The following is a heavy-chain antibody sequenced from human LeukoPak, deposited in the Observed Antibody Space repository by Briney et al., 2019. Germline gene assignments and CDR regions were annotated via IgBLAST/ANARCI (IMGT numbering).Heavy chain of an antibody. CDR3: ARPSDYADFQH. CDR2: IWTSGRT. J-gene: IGHJ1*01. D-gene: IGHD4-17*01. CDR1: GASISSGNYY. V-gene: IGHV4-61*02. Sequence: SETLSLTCTVSGASISSGNYYWSWIRQPAGKGLEWIGRIWTSGRTEYNPSLKSRATLAVDTSKNQFSLKLTSVTAADTAVYYCARPSDYADFQHWGQGTLVTVSS.